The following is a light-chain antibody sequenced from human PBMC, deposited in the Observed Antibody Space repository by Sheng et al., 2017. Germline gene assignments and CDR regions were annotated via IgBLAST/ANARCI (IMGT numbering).Light chain of an antibody. CDR2: DAS. CDR1: QSVSSN. Sequence: EIVMTQSPATLSVSPGERATLSCRASQSVSSNLAWYQQKPGQVPRLLIYDASNRATGIPARFSGSGSGTDFTLTISSLEPEDFAIYYCLQYDSYLITFGQGTRLEIK. J-gene: IGKJ5*01. V-gene: IGKV3D-15*01. CDR3: LQYDSYLIT.